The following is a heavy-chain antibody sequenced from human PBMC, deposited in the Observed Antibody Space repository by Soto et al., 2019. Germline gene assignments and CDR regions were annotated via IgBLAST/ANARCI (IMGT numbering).Heavy chain of an antibody. CDR3: ARGEVAAAFNYYYYMDV. CDR1: GGSFSGYY. CDR2: INHSGST. J-gene: IGHJ6*03. V-gene: IGHV4-34*01. Sequence: SETLSLTCAVYGGSFSGYYWSWIRQPPGKGLEWIGEINHSGSTNYNPSLKSRVTISVDTSKNQFSLKLSSVTAADTAVYYCARGEVAAAFNYYYYMDVWGKGTTVTGS. D-gene: IGHD6-13*01.